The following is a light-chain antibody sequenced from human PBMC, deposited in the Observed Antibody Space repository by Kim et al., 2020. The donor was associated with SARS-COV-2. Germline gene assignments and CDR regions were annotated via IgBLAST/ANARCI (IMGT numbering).Light chain of an antibody. CDR2: DAS. V-gene: IGKV3-11*01. CDR3: QQRSNWQYT. J-gene: IGKJ2*01. CDR1: QSVSSY. Sequence: SVSPGESSTLSCRASQSVSSYLAWYQQKPGQAPRLLIYDASKRATGIPARFSGSGSGTDFTLTIISLEPEDFAVYYCQQRSNWQYTFGQGTKLEI.